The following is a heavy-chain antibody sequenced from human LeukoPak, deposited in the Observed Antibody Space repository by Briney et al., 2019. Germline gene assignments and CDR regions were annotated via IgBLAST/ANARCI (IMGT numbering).Heavy chain of an antibody. J-gene: IGHJ4*02. Sequence: SETLSLTCAVYGGSFSGYYWSWIRQPPGKGLEWIGEINDSGSTNYNPSLKSRVTISVDRSKNQFSLKLSSVTAADTAVYYCARYGEDYWGQGTLVTVSS. CDR1: GGSFSGYY. V-gene: IGHV4-34*01. CDR2: INDSGST. CDR3: ARYGEDY. D-gene: IGHD4-17*01.